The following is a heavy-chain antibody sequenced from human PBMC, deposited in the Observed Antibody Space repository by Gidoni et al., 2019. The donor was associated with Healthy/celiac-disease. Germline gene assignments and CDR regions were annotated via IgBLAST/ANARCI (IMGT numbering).Heavy chain of an antibody. J-gene: IGHJ3*02. Sequence: EVQLVESGGGLVQPGGSLRLSCAASGFTFSSYSMNCVLQAPGKGLEWFSDISSSSSTIYYADSVKGRFTISRDNAKNSLYLQMNSLRAEDTAVYYCARATYYEGAGSYGDAFDIWGQGTMVTVSS. CDR1: GFTFSSYS. CDR2: ISSSSSTI. CDR3: ARATYYEGAGSYGDAFDI. D-gene: IGHD3-10*01. V-gene: IGHV3-48*01.